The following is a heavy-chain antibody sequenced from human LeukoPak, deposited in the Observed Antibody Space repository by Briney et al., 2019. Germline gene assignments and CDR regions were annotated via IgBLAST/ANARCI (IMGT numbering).Heavy chain of an antibody. CDR3: ARDQGYCSGGSCYYNWFDP. J-gene: IGHJ5*02. D-gene: IGHD2-15*01. V-gene: IGHV1-2*02. CDR1: GYTFTGYY. Sequence: ASVKVSCKASGYTFTGYYMHWVRQAPGQGLEWMGWIKPNSGGTNYAQKFQGRVTMARDTSISTAYMELSRLRSDDTAVYYCARDQGYCSGGSCYYNWFDPWGQGTLVTVSS. CDR2: IKPNSGGT.